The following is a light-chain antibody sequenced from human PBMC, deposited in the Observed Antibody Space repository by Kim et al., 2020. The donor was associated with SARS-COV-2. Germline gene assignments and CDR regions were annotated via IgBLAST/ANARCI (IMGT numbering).Light chain of an antibody. V-gene: IGKV1-5*03. CDR2: KAS. Sequence: SASIGDIVTLTCRASQSIVVSLAWYQQKPGKAPKVLISKASSVQNGVPSRFSGSGSGTEFTLSITSLQPDDFATYYCQHYSSYPYTFGQGTKLEI. CDR3: QHYSSYPYT. J-gene: IGKJ2*01. CDR1: QSIVVS.